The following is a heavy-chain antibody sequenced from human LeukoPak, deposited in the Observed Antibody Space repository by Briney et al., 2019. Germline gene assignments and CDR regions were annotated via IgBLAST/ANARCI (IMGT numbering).Heavy chain of an antibody. CDR2: IKTKTDGETT. CDR3: TGFETSGPDAFDI. J-gene: IGHJ3*02. V-gene: IGHV3-15*01. D-gene: IGHD5-12*01. Sequence: GGSLRLSCAASGFTFSKAWMSWVRQAPGKGLEWVGRIKTKTDGETTDYAAPVKGRFTISRDDSKNTLYLQMNSLKTEDTALYFCTGFETSGPDAFDIWGRGTMVTVSS. CDR1: GFTFSKAW.